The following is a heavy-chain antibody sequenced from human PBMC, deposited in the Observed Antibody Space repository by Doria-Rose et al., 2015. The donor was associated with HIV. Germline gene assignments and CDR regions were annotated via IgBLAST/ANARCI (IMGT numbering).Heavy chain of an antibody. V-gene: IGHV1-69*02. J-gene: IGHJ4*02. CDR3: ASQWERSSFDY. D-gene: IGHD1-26*01. CDR2: IIPILDIV. Sequence: APCQGLEWMGRIIPILDIVPYALRFQGRVTITADESTSTAYMELSSLRSEDTAIYYCASQWERSSFDYWGQGTLVTVSS.